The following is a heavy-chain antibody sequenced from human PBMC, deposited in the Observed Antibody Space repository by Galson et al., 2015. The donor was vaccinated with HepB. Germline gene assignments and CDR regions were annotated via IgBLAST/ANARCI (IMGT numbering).Heavy chain of an antibody. D-gene: IGHD6-19*01. J-gene: IGHJ4*02. CDR3: ARGGGGWGTSGGIDY. V-gene: IGHV3-30*04. Sequence: SLRLSCAASGFTFSSYAMHWVRQAPGKGLEWVAVISYDGSNKYYADSVKGRFTISRDNSKNTLYLQMNSLRAEDTAVYYCARGGGGWGTSGGIDYWGQGTLVTVSS. CDR2: ISYDGSNK. CDR1: GFTFSSYA.